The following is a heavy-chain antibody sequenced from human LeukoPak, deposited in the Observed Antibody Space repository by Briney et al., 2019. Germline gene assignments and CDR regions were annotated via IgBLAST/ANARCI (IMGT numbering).Heavy chain of an antibody. V-gene: IGHV3-23*01. CDR2: ISGSGGVT. CDR3: VKDSFLSLGDSHC. Sequence: PGGSLRLSCEASGFTFRSHAMSWVRQAPGKGLEWVSYISGSGGVTYYAVSVKGRFTMSRDNSKNTLYLQMNSLRAEDTAVYFCVKDSFLSLGDSHCWGQGALVTVSS. J-gene: IGHJ4*02. CDR1: GFTFRSHA. D-gene: IGHD2/OR15-2a*01.